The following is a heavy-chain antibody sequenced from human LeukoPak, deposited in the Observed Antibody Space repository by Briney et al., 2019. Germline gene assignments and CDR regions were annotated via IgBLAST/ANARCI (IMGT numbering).Heavy chain of an antibody. CDR1: GFTFSSYG. V-gene: IGHV3-23*01. Sequence: GGSLRLSCAASGFTFSSYGMHWVRQAPGKGLEWVSAISGSGGSTYYADSVKGRFTISRDNSKNTLYLQMNSLRAEDTAVYYCAKDHKTTVTTFLINWGQGTLVTVSS. CDR2: ISGSGGST. D-gene: IGHD4-17*01. J-gene: IGHJ4*02. CDR3: AKDHKTTVTTFLIN.